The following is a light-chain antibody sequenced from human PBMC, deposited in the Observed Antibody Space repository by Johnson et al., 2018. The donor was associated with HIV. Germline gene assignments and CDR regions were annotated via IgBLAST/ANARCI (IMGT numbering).Light chain of an antibody. CDR3: GTWDNSLSTGAV. V-gene: IGLV1-51*02. Sequence: QSVLTQPPSVSAAPGQKVTISCSGSNSNIGNNYVSWYQHLPGTAPKLLIYENNMRPSGIPDRFSGSKSGTSATLGIAGLQTGDEADYYCGTWDNSLSTGAVFGTGTKVTVL. CDR2: ENN. CDR1: NSNIGNNY. J-gene: IGLJ1*01.